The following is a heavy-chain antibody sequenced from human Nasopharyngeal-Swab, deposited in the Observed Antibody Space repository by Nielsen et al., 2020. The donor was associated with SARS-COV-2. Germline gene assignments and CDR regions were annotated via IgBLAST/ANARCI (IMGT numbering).Heavy chain of an antibody. CDR2: ISAYNGNT. D-gene: IGHD3-3*01. V-gene: IGHV1-18*01. CDR1: GYTFTSYG. Sequence: VKVSCKASGYTFTSYGISWVRRAPGQGLEWMGWISAYNGNTNYAQKLQGRVTMTTDTSTSTAYMELRSLRSADTAVYYCARDDSSNYDFWSGYYTSFDYWGQGTLVTVSS. CDR3: ARDDSSNYDFWSGYYTSFDY. J-gene: IGHJ4*02.